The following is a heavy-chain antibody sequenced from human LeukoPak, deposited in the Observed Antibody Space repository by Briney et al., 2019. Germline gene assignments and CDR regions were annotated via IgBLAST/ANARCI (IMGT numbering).Heavy chain of an antibody. V-gene: IGHV3-49*04. Sequence: PGRSLRLSCTASGFTFGDYAMSWVRQAPGKGLEWVGFIRSKAYGGTTEYDASVKGRFTISRDDSKSIAYLQMNSLKTEDTAVYYCTTLYYYDSSGYYDDDAFDIWGQGTMVTVSS. CDR1: GFTFGDYA. D-gene: IGHD3-22*01. CDR2: IRSKAYGGTT. CDR3: TTLYYYDSSGYYDDDAFDI. J-gene: IGHJ3*02.